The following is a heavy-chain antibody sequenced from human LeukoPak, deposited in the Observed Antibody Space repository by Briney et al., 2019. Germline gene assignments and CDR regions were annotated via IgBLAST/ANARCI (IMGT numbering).Heavy chain of an antibody. CDR3: ARGGVVTQPGYFQH. D-gene: IGHD3-3*01. CDR1: GGSFSGYY. Sequence: SETLSLTCAVYGGSFSGYYWSWIRQPPGEGLEWIGEINHSGSTNYNPSLKSRVTISVDTSKNQFSLKLSSVTAADTAVYYCARGGVVTQPGYFQHWGQGTLVTVSS. CDR2: INHSGST. J-gene: IGHJ1*01. V-gene: IGHV4-34*01.